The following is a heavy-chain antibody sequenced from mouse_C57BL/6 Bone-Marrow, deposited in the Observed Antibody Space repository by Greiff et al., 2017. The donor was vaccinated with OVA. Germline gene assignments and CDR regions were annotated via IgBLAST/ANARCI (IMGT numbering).Heavy chain of an antibody. CDR2: IRSKSNNYAT. CDR3: VRPSYYYGSSHWYFDV. CDR1: GFSFNTYA. V-gene: IGHV10-1*01. J-gene: IGHJ1*03. D-gene: IGHD1-1*01. Sequence: EVQGVESGGGLVQPKGSLKLSCAASGFSFNTYAMNWVRQAPGKGLEWVARIRSKSNNYATYYADSVKDRFTISRDDSESMLYLQMNNLKTEDTAMYYCVRPSYYYGSSHWYFDVWGTGTTVTVSS.